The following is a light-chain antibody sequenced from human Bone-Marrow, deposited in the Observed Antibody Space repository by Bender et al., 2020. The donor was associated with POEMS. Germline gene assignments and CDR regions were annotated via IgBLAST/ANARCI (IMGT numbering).Light chain of an antibody. CDR2: GNN. J-gene: IGLJ2*01. V-gene: IGLV1-40*01. CDR1: TSNIRAGYD. CDR3: QTYDTSLSVV. Sequence: QSVVTQPPSLSEAPRQRVTISCTGDTSNIRAGYDVHWYQQLPGTGPKLLIYGNNNRPSGVPDRFSGSKSGTSASLAITGLQAEDEADYCCQTYDTSLSVVFGGGTKLTVL.